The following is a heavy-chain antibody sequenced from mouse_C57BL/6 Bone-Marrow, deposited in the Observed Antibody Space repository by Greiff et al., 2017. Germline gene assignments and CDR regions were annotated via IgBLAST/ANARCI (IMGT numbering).Heavy chain of an antibody. Sequence: VQLKQSGPVLVKPGASVKMSCKASGYTFTDYYMNWVKQSHGKSLEWIGVINPYNGGTSYNQKFKGKATLTVDKSSSTAYMELNSLTSEDSAVYYCARSDLSQDYWGQGTTLTVSS. CDR3: ARSDLSQDY. CDR1: GYTFTDYY. J-gene: IGHJ2*01. CDR2: INPYNGGT. V-gene: IGHV1-19*01. D-gene: IGHD3-2*02.